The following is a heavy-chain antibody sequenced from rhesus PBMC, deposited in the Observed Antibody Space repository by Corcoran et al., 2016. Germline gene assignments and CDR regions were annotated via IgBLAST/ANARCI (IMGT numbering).Heavy chain of an antibody. D-gene: IGHD6-31*01. V-gene: IGHV4-80*01. CDR1: GASISSYW. CDR3: ARKTSIAAAGSYFDY. CDR2: LNGNRVTP. J-gene: IGHJ4*01. Sequence: QVQLQESGPGLVKPSETLSLTCAVSGASISSYWWSWIRKPPGKGREWIGELNGNRVTPPHNPSLQSRVHISKDASKNQFSLKLISVTAADTAVYYCARKTSIAAAGSYFDYWGQGVLVTVSS.